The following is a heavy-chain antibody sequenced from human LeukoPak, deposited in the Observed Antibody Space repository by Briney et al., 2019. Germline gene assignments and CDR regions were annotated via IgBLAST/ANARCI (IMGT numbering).Heavy chain of an antibody. CDR1: GFTFSSYA. CDR2: ISGSGGST. J-gene: IGHJ4*02. V-gene: IGHV3-23*01. Sequence: GGSLRLSCAASGFTFSSYAMSWVRQAPGKGLERVSAISGSGGSTYYADSVKGRFAISRDNSKSTLYLQVNSLRAEDTAVYYCAKDRYSSGWYPFDYWGQGTLVTVSS. CDR3: AKDRYSSGWYPFDY. D-gene: IGHD6-19*01.